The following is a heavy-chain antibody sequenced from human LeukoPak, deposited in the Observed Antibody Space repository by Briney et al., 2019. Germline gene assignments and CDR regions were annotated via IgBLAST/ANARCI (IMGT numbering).Heavy chain of an antibody. V-gene: IGHV3-23*01. CDR2: ISGSGGST. D-gene: IGHD3-22*01. CDR3: AKDHYYDSSGYHNWFDP. J-gene: IGHJ5*02. CDR1: GFTFSSYA. Sequence: PGGSLRLSCAASGFTFSSYAMSWVRQAPGKGLEWVSAISGSGGSTYYADSVKGRFTISRDNSKNTLYPQMNSLRAEDTAVYYCAKDHYYDSSGYHNWFDPWGQGTLVTVSS.